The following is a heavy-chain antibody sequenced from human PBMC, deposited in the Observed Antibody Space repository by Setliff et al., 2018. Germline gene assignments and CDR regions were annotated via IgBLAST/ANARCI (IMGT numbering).Heavy chain of an antibody. V-gene: IGHV3-23*01. J-gene: IGHJ4*02. CDR1: RFTFSNYA. CDR3: ARAFYYDFWTFDY. CDR2: ISASGRTT. Sequence: GGSLRLSCAASRFTFSNYAMSWVRQAPGKGLEWVSAISASGRTTYSADSVKGRFTISRDNSKNTLSLQMNSLRAEDTAVYYCARAFYYDFWTFDYWGQGTLVTVSS. D-gene: IGHD3-3*01.